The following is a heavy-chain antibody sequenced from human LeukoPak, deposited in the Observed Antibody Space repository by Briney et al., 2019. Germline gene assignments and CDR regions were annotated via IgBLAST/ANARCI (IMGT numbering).Heavy chain of an antibody. CDR3: ARTFGELSPLDP. J-gene: IGHJ5*02. V-gene: IGHV1-18*01. CDR1: GYTFTSYG. D-gene: IGHD3-10*01. CDR2: ISGYNGNT. Sequence: GASVKVSCKASGYTFTSYGINWARQAPGQGLEWMGWISGYNGNTNYAQKFQGRVTMTTDTSTRTAYMELRSLRSDDTAVYYCARTFGELSPLDPWGQGTLVTVSS.